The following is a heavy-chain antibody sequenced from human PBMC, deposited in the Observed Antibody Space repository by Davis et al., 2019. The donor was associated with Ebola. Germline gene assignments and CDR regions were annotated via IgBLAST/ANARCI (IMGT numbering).Heavy chain of an antibody. J-gene: IGHJ4*02. CDR2: ISWNSGSI. Sequence: PGGSLRLSCAASGFTFDDYAMHWVRQAPGKGLEWVSGISWNSGSIGYADSVKGRFTISRGNAKNSLYLQMNSLRAEDTALYYCAKDSLHCTGGVCYFDYWGQGTLVTVSS. D-gene: IGHD2-8*02. CDR3: AKDSLHCTGGVCYFDY. V-gene: IGHV3-9*01. CDR1: GFTFDDYA.